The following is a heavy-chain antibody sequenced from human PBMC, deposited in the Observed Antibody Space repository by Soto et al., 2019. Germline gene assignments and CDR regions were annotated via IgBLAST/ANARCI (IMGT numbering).Heavy chain of an antibody. CDR2: IYPGDSDT. V-gene: IGHV5-51*01. CDR3: ARGRRPPAYYYDSSGYFDY. Sequence: GESLKISCKGSGYSFTSYWIGWVRQMPGKGLEWMGIIYPGDSDTSYSPSFQGQVTISADMSISTAYLQWSSLKASDSARYYCARGRRPPAYYYDSSGYFDYWGQGTLVTVSS. J-gene: IGHJ4*02. D-gene: IGHD3-22*01. CDR1: GYSFTSYW.